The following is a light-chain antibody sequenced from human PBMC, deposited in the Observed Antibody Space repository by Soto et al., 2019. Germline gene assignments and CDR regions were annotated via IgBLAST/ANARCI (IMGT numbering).Light chain of an antibody. CDR3: LLECGRAAV. V-gene: IGLV7-43*01. CDR2: STS. Sequence: QAVVPQEPSLTVSPGGTVTLTCASSTGAVTSGYYPSWFPQKPGQAPRALIYSTSTNRSWTPARFSVSRLGGKAALTLSAVHPEDDAYYYCLLECGRAAVFGGWTKLTVL. J-gene: IGLJ3*02. CDR1: TGAVTSGYY.